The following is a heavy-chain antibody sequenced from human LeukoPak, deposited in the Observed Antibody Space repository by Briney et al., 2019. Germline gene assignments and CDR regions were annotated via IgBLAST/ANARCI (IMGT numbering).Heavy chain of an antibody. CDR3: AREFADCSGGSCYSAY. CDR1: GFTFSSYS. Sequence: PGRSLRLSCAASGFTFSSYSMNWVRQAPGKGLEWVSSISSSSSYIYYADSVKGRFTISRDNAKNSLYLQMNSLRAEDTAVYYCAREFADCSGGSCYSAYWGQGTLVTVSS. J-gene: IGHJ4*02. CDR2: ISSSSSYI. V-gene: IGHV3-21*01. D-gene: IGHD2-15*01.